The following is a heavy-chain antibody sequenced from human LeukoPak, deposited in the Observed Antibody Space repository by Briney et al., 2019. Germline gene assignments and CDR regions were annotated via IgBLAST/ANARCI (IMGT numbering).Heavy chain of an antibody. V-gene: IGHV3-30*04. D-gene: IGHD3-3*01. CDR1: GFIFSSYP. J-gene: IGHJ6*02. Sequence: GGSLRLSCAASGFIFSSYPIHWVRQAPGKGLEWVAIMSRDGTDQRYADSVKGRFTMSRDSSESALYLQMNSQRVEDTAVYYCARDQVTIFDVVNYAMDVWGQGTTVTVSS. CDR3: ARDQVTIFDVVNYAMDV. CDR2: MSRDGTDQ.